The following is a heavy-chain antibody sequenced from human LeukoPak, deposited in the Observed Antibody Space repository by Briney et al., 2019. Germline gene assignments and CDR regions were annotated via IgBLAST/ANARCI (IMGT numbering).Heavy chain of an antibody. CDR2: ISSSYI. J-gene: IGHJ4*02. V-gene: IGHV3-21*01. CDR1: GFTFSSYS. Sequence: GGSLRLSCAASGFTFSSYSMNWVRQAPGKGLEWVSSISSSYIYYADSVKGRFTISRDNAKNSLYLQMNSLRAEDTAVYYCARVLRAAHYDYWGQGTLVTVSS. D-gene: IGHD6-6*01. CDR3: ARVLRAAHYDY.